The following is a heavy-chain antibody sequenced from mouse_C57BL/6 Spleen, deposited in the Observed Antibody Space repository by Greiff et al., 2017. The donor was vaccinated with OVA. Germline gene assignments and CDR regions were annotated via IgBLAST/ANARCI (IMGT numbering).Heavy chain of an antibody. CDR1: GFTFSDYG. J-gene: IGHJ4*01. CDR2: ISSGSSTI. CDR3: SRRGDYDAMDY. V-gene: IGHV5-17*01. Sequence: EVMLVESGGGLVKPGGSLKLSCAASGFTFSDYGMHWVRQAPEKGLEWVAYISSGSSTIYYADTVKGRFPISRDNAKNTPFLQMTSLRSEDTAMYFCSRRGDYDAMDYWGQGTSVTVSS.